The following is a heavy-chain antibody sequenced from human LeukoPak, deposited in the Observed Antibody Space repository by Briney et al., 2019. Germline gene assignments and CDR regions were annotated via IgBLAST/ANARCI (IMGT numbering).Heavy chain of an antibody. Sequence: GGSLRLSCAASGFTFSSYAMHWVRQAPGKGLEWVAVISYDGSNKYYADSVKGRFTISRDNSKNTLYLQMNSLRAEDTAMYYCAREGRWLQFNYFDYWGQGTLVTVSS. CDR3: AREGRWLQFNYFDY. CDR1: GFTFSSYA. V-gene: IGHV3-30-3*01. CDR2: ISYDGSNK. J-gene: IGHJ4*02. D-gene: IGHD5-24*01.